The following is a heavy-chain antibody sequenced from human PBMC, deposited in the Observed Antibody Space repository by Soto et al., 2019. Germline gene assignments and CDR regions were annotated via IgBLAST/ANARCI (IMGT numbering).Heavy chain of an antibody. D-gene: IGHD4-4*01. CDR2: ISAYNGNT. J-gene: IGHJ4*02. CDR1: GYTFTSYG. Sequence: GASVKVSCKASGYTFTSYGISWVRQAPGQGLEWMGWISAYNGNTNYAQKLQGRVTMTTDTSTSTAYMELRSLRSDDTAVYYCARDEYSNYVGSVDFDYWGQGTLVTVSS. V-gene: IGHV1-18*01. CDR3: ARDEYSNYVGSVDFDY.